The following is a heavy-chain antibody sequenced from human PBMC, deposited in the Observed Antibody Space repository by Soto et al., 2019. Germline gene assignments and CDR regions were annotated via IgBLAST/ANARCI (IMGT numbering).Heavy chain of an antibody. J-gene: IGHJ5*02. CDR1: GFGISTSW. V-gene: IGHV3-7*01. CDR2: IRQDGSGK. D-gene: IGHD4-17*01. CDR3: ATVFDL. Sequence: PGESLKISCAASGFGISTSWMSWVRQAPGRGLEWVANIRQDGSGKSYVDSVKGRFTISRDNARNTVNLQMNSLRAEDTAVYYCATVFDLWGQGTLVTVSS.